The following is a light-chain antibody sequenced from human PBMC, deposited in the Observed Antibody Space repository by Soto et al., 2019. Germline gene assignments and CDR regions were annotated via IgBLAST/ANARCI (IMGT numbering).Light chain of an antibody. CDR1: QSINNL. CDR2: KAS. Sequence: DIQMTQSPSTLSASVGDRVTITCRASQSINNLLAWYQQKPGKAPKLLIYKASSLESGVPSRFSGNGSGTEFTLTISSLQPDDFPTYYCQQYSSYSPFGGGTKVEIK. V-gene: IGKV1-5*03. J-gene: IGKJ4*02. CDR3: QQYSSYSP.